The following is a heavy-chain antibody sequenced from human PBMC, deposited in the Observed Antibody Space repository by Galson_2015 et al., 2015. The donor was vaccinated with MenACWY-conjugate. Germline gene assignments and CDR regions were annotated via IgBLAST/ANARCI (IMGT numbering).Heavy chain of an antibody. Sequence: SLRLSCAASDFTLSSYSMNWVRQAPGRGLEWISYISDGGATIYYADSVRGRFTISRDSTKNSLYLQMSDLRAEDTAVYFCARSKVPAAIDFFDDWGQGTLVTVSS. CDR3: ARSKVPAAIDFFDD. CDR2: ISDGGATI. J-gene: IGHJ4*02. CDR1: DFTLSSYS. V-gene: IGHV3-48*04. D-gene: IGHD2-2*02.